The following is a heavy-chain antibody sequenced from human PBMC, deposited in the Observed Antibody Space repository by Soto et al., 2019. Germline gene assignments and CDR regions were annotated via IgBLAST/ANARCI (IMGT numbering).Heavy chain of an antibody. CDR3: ARLVCAAGNYGMDV. D-gene: IGHD6-13*01. Sequence: SETLSLTCTVSGGSISSSSYYWGWIRQPPGKGLEWFGSIYYSGSTYYNPSLKSRVTISVDTSKNQFSLKLSSVTAADTAVYYCARLVCAAGNYGMDVWGQGTTVTVSS. V-gene: IGHV4-39*01. CDR1: GGSISSSSYY. J-gene: IGHJ6*02. CDR2: IYYSGST.